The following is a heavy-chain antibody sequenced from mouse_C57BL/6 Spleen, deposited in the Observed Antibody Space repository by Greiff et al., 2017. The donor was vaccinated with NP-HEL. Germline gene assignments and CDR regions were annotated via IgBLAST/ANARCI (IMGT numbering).Heavy chain of an antibody. CDR1: GYTFTSYW. D-gene: IGHD2-4*01. Sequence: VQLQQPGAELVKPRASVKLSCKASGYTFTSYWMQWVKQRPGQGLEWIGEIDPSDSYTNYNQKFKGKATLTVDTSSSTAYMQLSSLTSEDSAVYYCARGDYDVRGFAYWGQGTLVTVSA. J-gene: IGHJ3*01. CDR3: ARGDYDVRGFAY. V-gene: IGHV1-50*01. CDR2: IDPSDSYT.